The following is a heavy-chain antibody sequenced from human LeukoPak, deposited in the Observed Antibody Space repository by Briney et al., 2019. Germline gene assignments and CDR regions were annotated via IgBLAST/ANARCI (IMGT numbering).Heavy chain of an antibody. CDR3: ARDGGYYYGSGSGSSYNWFDP. Sequence: PSETLSLTCTVSGGSISSYQWSWIRQPPGKGLEWIGYIYYSGSTNYNPSLKSRVTMSVDTSKNQFSLKLSSVTAADTAVYYCARDGGYYYGSGSGSSYNWFDPWGQGTLVTVSS. CDR1: GGSISSYQ. J-gene: IGHJ5*02. D-gene: IGHD3-10*01. V-gene: IGHV4-59*12. CDR2: IYYSGST.